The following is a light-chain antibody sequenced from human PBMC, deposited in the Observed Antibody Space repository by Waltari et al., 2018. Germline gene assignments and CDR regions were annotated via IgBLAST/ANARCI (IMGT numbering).Light chain of an antibody. V-gene: IGLV2-14*01. CDR2: EVS. Sequence: QSALTQPASVSGSPGQSITISCSGTDSDVGAYDFVSWYQQHPGKAPHPIIYEVSNRPSGISNRFSASTSGNTASLPISGLQAEDEADYYCSSYTTSSAPGVFGTGTRVTVL. CDR3: SSYTTSSAPGV. J-gene: IGLJ1*01. CDR1: DSDVGAYDF.